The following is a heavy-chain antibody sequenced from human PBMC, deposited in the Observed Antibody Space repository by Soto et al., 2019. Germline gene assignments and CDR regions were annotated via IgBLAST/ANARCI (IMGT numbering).Heavy chain of an antibody. CDR1: GFTFSNAW. D-gene: IGHD6-6*01. V-gene: IGHV3-15*01. CDR3: ASSVAAPRPYYYYMDV. J-gene: IGHJ6*03. CDR2: IKSKTDGGTT. Sequence: AGGSLRLSCAASGFTFSNAWMSWVRQAPGKGLEWVGRIKSKTDGGTTDYAAPVKGRFTISRDDSKNTLYLQMNSLKTEDTAVYYCASSVAAPRPYYYYMDVWGKGTTVTVSS.